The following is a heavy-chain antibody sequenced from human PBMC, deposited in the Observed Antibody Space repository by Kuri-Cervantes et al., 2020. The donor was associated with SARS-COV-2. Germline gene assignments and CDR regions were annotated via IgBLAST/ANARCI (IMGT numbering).Heavy chain of an antibody. D-gene: IGHD6-19*01. CDR3: VTSLPRSGWDGEDAFDI. CDR1: GGAINTYNW. CDR2: IFHDGST. Sequence: SETLSLTCVVSGGAINTYNWWTWVRQPPGKGLQWIGEIFHDGSTKFNPSLSLRGRVTMSLDKSKNQFSLNLTSVTAADTAVYYCVTSLPRSGWDGEDAFDIWGQGTMVTVSS. J-gene: IGHJ3*02. V-gene: IGHV4-4*02.